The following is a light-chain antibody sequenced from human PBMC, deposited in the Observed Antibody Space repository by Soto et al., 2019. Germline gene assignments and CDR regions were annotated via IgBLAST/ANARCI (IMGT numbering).Light chain of an antibody. CDR1: RGIDTY. CDR2: DAS. V-gene: IGKV1-9*01. J-gene: IGKJ1*01. Sequence: DIQLTQSPSLLSASVGDRVTITCRASRGIDTYLAWYQLKPGKGPKLLIYDASTLQSGAPSRFSGSGSGTEFTLTINRLEPEDFAVYYCQQYGPSPRTFGQGTKVEIK. CDR3: QQYGPSPRT.